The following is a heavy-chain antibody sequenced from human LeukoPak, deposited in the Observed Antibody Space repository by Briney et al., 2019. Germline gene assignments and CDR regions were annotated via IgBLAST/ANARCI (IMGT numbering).Heavy chain of an antibody. CDR2: IKQDGSEK. CDR1: GFTFSSYW. CDR3: ARGAEYIFWSGYYGSGYYYGMDV. D-gene: IGHD3-3*01. J-gene: IGHJ6*02. Sequence: GGSLRLSCAASGFTFSSYWMSWVRQVPGKGLEWVANIKQDGSEKYYVDSVKGRFTISRDNAKNSLYLQMNSLRAEDTAVYYCARGAEYIFWSGYYGSGYYYGMDVWGQGTTVTVSS. V-gene: IGHV3-7*01.